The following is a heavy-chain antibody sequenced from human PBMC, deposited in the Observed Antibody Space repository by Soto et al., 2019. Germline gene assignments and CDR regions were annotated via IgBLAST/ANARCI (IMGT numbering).Heavy chain of an antibody. V-gene: IGHV4-4*02. J-gene: IGHJ4*02. CDR3: ARAQAAYYDILSGYYNTLFFDY. CDR2: IYHIGST. Sequence: SETLSLTCTVSGGSISSSNWLSWVRQLPGKGLEWIGEIYHIGSTNYNPSLKSRVTISVDKSKNQFSLKLSSVTAADTAVYYCARAQAAYYDILSGYYNTLFFDYWGQGTLVTVCS. D-gene: IGHD3-9*01. CDR1: GGSISSSNW.